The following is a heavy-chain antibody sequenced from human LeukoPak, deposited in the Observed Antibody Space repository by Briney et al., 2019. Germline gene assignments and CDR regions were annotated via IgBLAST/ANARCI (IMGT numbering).Heavy chain of an antibody. CDR2: IYISGDST. CDR1: GFTFSGHS. CDR3: VKDRPTWPIDY. J-gene: IGHJ4*02. Sequence: GGSLRLSCAASGFTFSGHSMSWVRQAPGQGLEWVSSIYISGDSTFFADSVKGRFTISRDNSKNTVYLQMDSLRTEDTAVYYCVKDRPTWPIDYWGQGTLVTVSS. V-gene: IGHV3-23*01. D-gene: IGHD5-12*01.